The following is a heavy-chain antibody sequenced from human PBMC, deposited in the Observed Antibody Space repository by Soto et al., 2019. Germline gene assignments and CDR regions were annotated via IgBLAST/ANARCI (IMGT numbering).Heavy chain of an antibody. J-gene: IGHJ5*02. CDR1: GGSISSSSYY. CDR3: ARLGSWYTNWFYA. D-gene: IGHD6-13*01. CDR2: IYYSGST. Sequence: SETLSLTCTVSGGSISSSSYYWGWIRQPPGKGLEWIGSIYYSGSTYYNPSLKSRVTISVDTSKNQFSLKLSSVTAADTAVYYCARLGSWYTNWFYAWGQGTLVTVSS. V-gene: IGHV4-39*01.